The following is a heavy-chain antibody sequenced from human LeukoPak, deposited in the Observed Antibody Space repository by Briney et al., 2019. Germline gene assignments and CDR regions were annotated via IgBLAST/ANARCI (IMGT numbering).Heavy chain of an antibody. V-gene: IGHV4-34*01. Sequence: SETLSLTCAVYGGSFSGYYWSWIRQPPGKGLEWIGEINHSGSTNYNPSLKSRVTISVDTSKNQFSLKLSSVTAADAAVYYCARELAITFGGVIVMSGAFDIWGQGTMVTVSS. CDR2: INHSGST. CDR1: GGSFSGYY. J-gene: IGHJ3*02. D-gene: IGHD3-16*02. CDR3: ARELAITFGGVIVMSGAFDI.